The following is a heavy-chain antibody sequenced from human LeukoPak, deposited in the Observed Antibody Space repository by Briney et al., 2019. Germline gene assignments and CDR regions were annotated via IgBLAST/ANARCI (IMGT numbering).Heavy chain of an antibody. CDR2: INPSGST. CDR3: VRGSRVYCGGDCYYY. CDR1: GGSFSGYY. J-gene: IGHJ4*02. V-gene: IGHV4-34*01. Sequence: PSETLSLTCTVFGGSFSGYYWSWIRQPPDKGLEWIGEINPSGSTNYNPSLKTRVTISTDTSKNHFSLHLNSVTAADTGVYYCVRGSRVYCGGDCYYYWGQGTLVTVS. D-gene: IGHD2-21*02.